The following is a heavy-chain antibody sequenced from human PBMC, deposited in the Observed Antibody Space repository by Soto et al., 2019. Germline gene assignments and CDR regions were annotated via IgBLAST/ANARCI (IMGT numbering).Heavy chain of an antibody. D-gene: IGHD6-6*01. CDR2: IIPIYGTA. CDR3: ARLEKQLVADYYGMDV. CDR1: GGTFSSFT. J-gene: IGHJ6*02. Sequence: SVKVSCKASGGTFSSFTISWVRQAPGQGLEWMGGIIPIYGTANYAQKFQGQVTISADKSISTAYLQWSSLKASDTAMYYCARLEKQLVADYYGMDVWGQGTTVTVSS. V-gene: IGHV1-69*06.